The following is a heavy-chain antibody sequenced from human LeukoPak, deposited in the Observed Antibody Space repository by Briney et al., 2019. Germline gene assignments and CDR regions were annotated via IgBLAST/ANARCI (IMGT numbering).Heavy chain of an antibody. D-gene: IGHD3-22*01. CDR1: GFTFSSYW. CDR3: ARDTLYYYDSIGYDY. J-gene: IGHJ4*02. CDR2: IKQDGSEK. V-gene: IGHV3-7*01. Sequence: PGGSLRLSCAASGFTFSSYWMSWVRQAPGKGLEWVANIKQDGSEKYYVDSVKGRFTISRDNAKNSLYLQMNSLRAEDTAVYYCARDTLYYYDSIGYDYWGQGTLVTVSS.